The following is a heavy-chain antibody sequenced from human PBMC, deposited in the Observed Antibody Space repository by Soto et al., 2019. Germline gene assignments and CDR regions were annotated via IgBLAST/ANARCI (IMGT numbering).Heavy chain of an antibody. CDR1: GYTFTGYY. V-gene: IGHV1-2*04. D-gene: IGHD6-13*01. CDR3: ARDSTTGYSSSWYVSLPRNYYYYGMDV. J-gene: IGHJ6*02. CDR2: INPNSGGT. Sequence: GVSVKVSCKASGYTFTGYYMHWVRQAPGQGLEWMGWINPNSGGTNYAQKFQGWVTMTRDTSISTAYMELSRLRSDDTAVYYCARDSTTGYSSSWYVSLPRNYYYYGMDVWGQGTTVTVSS.